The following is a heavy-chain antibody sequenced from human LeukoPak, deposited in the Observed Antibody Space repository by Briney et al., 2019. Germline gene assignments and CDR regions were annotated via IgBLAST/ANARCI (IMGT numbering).Heavy chain of an antibody. J-gene: IGHJ3*02. D-gene: IGHD3-22*01. Sequence: GASVKVSCKASGYTFTGYYMHWVRQAPGQGLEWMGWINPNSGGTNYAQKFQGRVTMTRDTSISTAYMELSRLRSEDTAVYYCARATYYYDSSGYYDAFDIWGQGTMVTVSS. V-gene: IGHV1-2*02. CDR2: INPNSGGT. CDR3: ARATYYYDSSGYYDAFDI. CDR1: GYTFTGYY.